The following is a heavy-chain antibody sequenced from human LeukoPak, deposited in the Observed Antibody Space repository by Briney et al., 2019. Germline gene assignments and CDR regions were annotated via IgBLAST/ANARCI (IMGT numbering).Heavy chain of an antibody. CDR2: IYYSGST. D-gene: IGHD4-17*01. Sequence: SETLSLTCTVSGGSISSGSYYWSWIRQPAGKGLEWIGRIYYSGSTYYNPSLKSRVTISVDTSKNQFSLKLSSVTAADTAVYYCASFPYGDYTEIGYWGQGTLVTVSS. J-gene: IGHJ4*02. V-gene: IGHV4-39*07. CDR1: GGSISSGSYY. CDR3: ASFPYGDYTEIGY.